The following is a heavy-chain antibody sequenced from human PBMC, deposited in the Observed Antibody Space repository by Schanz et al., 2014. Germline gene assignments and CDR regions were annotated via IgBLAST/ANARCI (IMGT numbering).Heavy chain of an antibody. Sequence: VQLVDSGGGLVKPGGSLRLSCTASGFTFSSHWMHWVRQDPGKGLVWVARINGDGSRTAYADSVKGRFTISRDNAKNTLYLQMNSLRAEDTGLYFCARGGSGSHYRLDYWGQGTLVTVSS. CDR2: INGDGSRT. CDR3: ARGGSGSHYRLDY. D-gene: IGHD1-26*01. J-gene: IGHJ4*02. V-gene: IGHV3-74*02. CDR1: GFTFSSHW.